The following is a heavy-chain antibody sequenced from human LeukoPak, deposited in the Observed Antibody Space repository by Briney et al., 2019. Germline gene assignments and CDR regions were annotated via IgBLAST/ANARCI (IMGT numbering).Heavy chain of an antibody. CDR2: IIPIFGTA. J-gene: IGHJ4*02. CDR3: ARGPQRVLVGATGHFDY. V-gene: IGHV1-69*13. D-gene: IGHD1-26*01. Sequence: SEKVSCKASGGTFSSYAISWVRQAPGQGLEWMGGIIPIFGTANYAQKFQGRVTITADESTSTAYMELSSLRSEDTAVYYCARGPQRVLVGATGHFDYWGQGTLVTVSS. CDR1: GGTFSSYA.